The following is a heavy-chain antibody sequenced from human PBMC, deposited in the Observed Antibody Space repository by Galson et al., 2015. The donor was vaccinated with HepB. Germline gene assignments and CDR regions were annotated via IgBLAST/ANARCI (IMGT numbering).Heavy chain of an antibody. CDR2: INPNSGGI. CDR3: ARELGFGGSSSFDY. CDR1: GYTFTGYY. D-gene: IGHD6-13*01. Sequence: SVKVSCKASGYTFTGYYMHWVRQAPGQGLEWMGWINPNSGGINNAQKVQGRVTMTRDTSISTAYIELSRLRPDDTAVYYCARELGFGGSSSFDYWGQGTLVTVSS. V-gene: IGHV1-2*02. J-gene: IGHJ4*02.